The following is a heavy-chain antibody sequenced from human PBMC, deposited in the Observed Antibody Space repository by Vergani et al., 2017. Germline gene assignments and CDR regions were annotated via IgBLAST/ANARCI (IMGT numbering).Heavy chain of an antibody. CDR1: GGSINSHNYY. V-gene: IGHV4-61*02. J-gene: IGHJ4*02. Sequence: QVQLQESGPGLVKPSQTLSLTCTVSGGSINSHNYYWSWIRQPAGKGLEWIGRIHTSGSTNYNPSLKSRVTISVDTSKNQFSLKLSSVTAADTAVYYCARRRGMGAAADIGFDYWGQGTLVTVSS. CDR3: ARRRGMGAAADIGFDY. D-gene: IGHD6-13*01. CDR2: IHTSGST.